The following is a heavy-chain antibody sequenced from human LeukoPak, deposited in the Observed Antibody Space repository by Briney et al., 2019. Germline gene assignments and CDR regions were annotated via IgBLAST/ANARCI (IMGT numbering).Heavy chain of an antibody. CDR3: AIDEVGGYYKN. CDR2: INQDGSEK. D-gene: IGHD6-25*01. CDR1: RFTFRNEW. V-gene: IGHV3-7*01. J-gene: IGHJ4*02. Sequence: GGSLRLSCAASRFTFRNEWMSWVRQAPGKGLEWVANINQDGSEKNYVDSVKGRLTISRDNAESSLYLQVNSLRAEDTAVYFCAIDEVGGYYKNWGQGTLVTVSS.